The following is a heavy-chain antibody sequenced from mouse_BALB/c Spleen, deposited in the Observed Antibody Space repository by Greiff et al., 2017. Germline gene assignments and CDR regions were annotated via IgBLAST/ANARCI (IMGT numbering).Heavy chain of an antibody. Sequence: EVKLQESGPSLVKPSQTLSLTCSVTGDSITSGYWNWIRKFPGNKLEYMGYISYSGSTYYNPSLKSRISITRDTSKNQYYLQLNSVTTEDTATYYCARRDYGNPAFWYFDVWGAGTTVTVSS. V-gene: IGHV3-8*02. D-gene: IGHD2-1*01. J-gene: IGHJ1*01. CDR1: GDSITSGY. CDR3: ARRDYGNPAFWYFDV. CDR2: ISYSGST.